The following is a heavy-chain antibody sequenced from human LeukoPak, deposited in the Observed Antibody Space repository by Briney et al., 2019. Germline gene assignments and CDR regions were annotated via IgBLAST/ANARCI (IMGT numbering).Heavy chain of an antibody. CDR3: VRGGGSYYIPYYFDY. Sequence: GASVKVSCKASGYTFTSYDINWVRQATGQGLEWMGWMNPNSGNIGYAQKFQGRVTITRNTSISTAYMELSSLRSEDTAVYYCVRGGGSYYIPYYFDYWGQGTLVTVSS. CDR2: MNPNSGNI. D-gene: IGHD1-26*01. J-gene: IGHJ4*02. CDR1: GYTFTSYD. V-gene: IGHV1-8*03.